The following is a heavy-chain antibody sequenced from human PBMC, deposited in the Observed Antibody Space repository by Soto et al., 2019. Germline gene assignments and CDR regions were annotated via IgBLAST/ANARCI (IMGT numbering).Heavy chain of an antibody. CDR1: GYTFSDFF. CDR3: ARVQGRRDLDY. Sequence: ASVKVSCKASGYTFSDFFLHWVRQAPGQGLEWMGWIDPNSGATNYAQRFQGRVTMTRDTSISTAYMELSRLRSDDTAVYYCARVQGRRDLDYWGQGTLVTVSS. CDR2: IDPNSGAT. J-gene: IGHJ4*02. V-gene: IGHV1-2*02.